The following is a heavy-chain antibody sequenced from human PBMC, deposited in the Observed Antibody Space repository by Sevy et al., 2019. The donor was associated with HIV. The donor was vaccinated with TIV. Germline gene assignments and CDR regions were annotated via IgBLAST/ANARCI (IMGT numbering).Heavy chain of an antibody. CDR2: IYSGGST. V-gene: IGHV3-53*01. J-gene: IGHJ3*02. CDR1: GFTVSSNY. CDR3: ARDRYYGSGSYYNWGAFDI. Sequence: GGSLRLSCAASGFTVSSNYMSWVRQAPGKGLEWVSVIYSGGSTYYADSVKGRFTISRDNSKNTLYLQMNSLRAEDTAVYYCARDRYYGSGSYYNWGAFDIWGQGTMVTVSS. D-gene: IGHD3-10*01.